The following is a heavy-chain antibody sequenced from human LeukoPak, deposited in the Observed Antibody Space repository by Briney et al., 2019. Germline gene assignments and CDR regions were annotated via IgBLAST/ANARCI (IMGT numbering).Heavy chain of an antibody. CDR1: GFTFSNAW. V-gene: IGHV3-23*01. D-gene: IGHD5-18*01. Sequence: GGSLRLSCAASGFTFSNAWMSWVRQAPGKGLEWVSGISDNEGSTYYTDSVKGRFTISRDNTKNTVYLQMNNLRPDDTAVYFCARHDSFIPYWGQGTLVTVSS. CDR2: ISDNEGST. CDR3: ARHDSFIPY. J-gene: IGHJ4*02.